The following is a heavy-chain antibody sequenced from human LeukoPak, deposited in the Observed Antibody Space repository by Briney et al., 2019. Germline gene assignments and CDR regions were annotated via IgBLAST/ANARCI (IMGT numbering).Heavy chain of an antibody. D-gene: IGHD3-10*01. V-gene: IGHV3-9*01. J-gene: IGHJ4*02. Sequence: GGPLRLSCAASGFIFDDYAMHWVRQAPGKGLEWVSGISWSSGYIAYADSVKGRFTISRDNAKNSLYLQMNSLRTEDTAVYYCTKGKDYGSGSSNDFWGQGTLVTVSS. CDR2: ISWSSGYI. CDR1: GFIFDDYA. CDR3: TKGKDYGSGSSNDF.